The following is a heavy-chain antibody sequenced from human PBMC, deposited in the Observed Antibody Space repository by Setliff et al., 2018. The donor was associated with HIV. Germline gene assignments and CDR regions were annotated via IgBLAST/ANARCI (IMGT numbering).Heavy chain of an antibody. D-gene: IGHD2-15*01. CDR2: TFYSGST. CDR1: GASVSTTGYY. V-gene: IGHV4-39*01. J-gene: IGHJ6*03. CDR3: ARHPFYCSGGSCYSYYYYYMDV. Sequence: SETLSLTCTVSGASVSTTGYYWGWLRQSPGKGLQWIGTTFYSGSTYYNPSLKSRVTISVDTSKNQFSLKLSSVTAADTAVYYCARHPFYCSGGSCYSYYYYYMDVWGKGTTVTVSS.